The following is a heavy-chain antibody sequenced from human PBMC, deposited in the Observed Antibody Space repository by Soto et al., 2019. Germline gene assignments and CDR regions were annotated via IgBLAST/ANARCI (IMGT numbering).Heavy chain of an antibody. Sequence: SETLSLTCTVAGGSINSYYWSWIRQPPGKGLEWIGYIYYSGSTNYNPSLKSRVTISVDTSKNQFSLKLSSVTAADTAMYYCARYSSGWNNWFDPWGLGTLVTVSS. CDR3: ARYSSGWNNWFDP. V-gene: IGHV4-59*01. J-gene: IGHJ5*02. D-gene: IGHD6-19*01. CDR2: IYYSGST. CDR1: GGSINSYY.